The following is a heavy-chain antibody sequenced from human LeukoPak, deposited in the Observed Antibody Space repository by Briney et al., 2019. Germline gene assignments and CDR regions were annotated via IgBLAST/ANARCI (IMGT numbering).Heavy chain of an antibody. V-gene: IGHV1-3*01. Sequence: GSSVKVSCKASGYTFISYAMHWVRQAPGQRLEWMGWITPVTGNTKYSQKFQGRVTITRDTSASTAYMELSSLRSEDTAVYYCARDRSQLLGDCWGQGTLVTVSS. J-gene: IGHJ4*02. CDR2: ITPVTGNT. CDR3: ARDRSQLLGDC. D-gene: IGHD2-2*01. CDR1: GYTFISYA.